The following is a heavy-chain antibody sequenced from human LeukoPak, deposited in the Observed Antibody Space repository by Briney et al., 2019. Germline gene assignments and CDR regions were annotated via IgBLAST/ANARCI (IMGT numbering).Heavy chain of an antibody. V-gene: IGHV3-23*01. CDR3: AKDIWAAAAVYSFDY. D-gene: IGHD6-13*01. Sequence: GGSLRLSCAASGFTFSSYTMGWVRQAPGKGLECVSVISGSDDSTYYADSVKGRFTISRDNSKNTLYLQMDSLRAGDSALYYCAKDIWAAAAVYSFDYWGKGTVVSSSS. CDR2: ISGSDDST. CDR1: GFTFSSYT. J-gene: IGHJ4*02.